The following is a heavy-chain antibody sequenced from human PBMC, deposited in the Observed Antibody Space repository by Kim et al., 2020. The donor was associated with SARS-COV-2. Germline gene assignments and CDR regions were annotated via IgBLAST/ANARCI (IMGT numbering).Heavy chain of an antibody. J-gene: IGHJ4*02. V-gene: IGHV4-34*01. CDR2: IHPSGST. D-gene: IGHD5-18*01. CDR3: ARGQDTAKTGY. Sequence: SETLSLTCAVYGASFSGYYWSWIRQSPGKRLEWIGEIHPSGSTSYNPSLQCRVTISIDTSKSHMSPRLTSVTAADTAVYFCARGQDTAKTGYWGQGTLVTVSS. CDR1: GASFSGYY.